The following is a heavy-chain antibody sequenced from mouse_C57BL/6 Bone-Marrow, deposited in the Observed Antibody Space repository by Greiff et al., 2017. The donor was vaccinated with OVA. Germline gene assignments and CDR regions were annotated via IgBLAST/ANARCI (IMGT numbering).Heavy chain of an antibody. CDR2: INPGSGGT. Sequence: QVQLQQSGAELVRPGTSVKVSCKASGYAFTNSLIEWVKQRPGQGLEWIGVINPGSGGTNYNEKFTGKATLTADKSSSTAYMQLSSLTSEDSAVYFCARYSYYYGRGDWYFDVWGTGTTVTVSS. V-gene: IGHV1-54*01. CDR1: GYAFTNSL. CDR3: ARYSYYYGRGDWYFDV. J-gene: IGHJ1*03. D-gene: IGHD1-1*01.